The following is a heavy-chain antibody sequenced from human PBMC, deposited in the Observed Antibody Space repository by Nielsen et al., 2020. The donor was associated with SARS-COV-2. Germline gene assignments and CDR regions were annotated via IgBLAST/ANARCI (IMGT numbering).Heavy chain of an antibody. D-gene: IGHD1-26*01. CDR1: GYTFTSYA. Sequence: ASVKVSCKASGYTFTSYAMHWVRQATGQGLEWMGWMNPNSGNTGYAQKFQGRVTMTRNTSISTAYMELSSLRSEDTAVYYCARGPGGSYFYYYYGMDVWGQGTTVTVSS. J-gene: IGHJ6*02. V-gene: IGHV1-8*02. CDR2: MNPNSGNT. CDR3: ARGPGGSYFYYYYGMDV.